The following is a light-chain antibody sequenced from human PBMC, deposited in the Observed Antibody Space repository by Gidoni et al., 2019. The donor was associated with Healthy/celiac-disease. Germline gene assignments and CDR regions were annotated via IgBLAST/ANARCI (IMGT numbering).Light chain of an antibody. CDR2: DVS. V-gene: IGLV2-14*03. CDR3: SSYTSSSTVV. Sequence: QSALTQPASVSGSPGQSITLSCTGTSSDVGGYNYVSWYQQHPGKAPKLMIDDVSNRPSGVSNRFSGAKSGNTASLTISGLQAEDEADYYCSSYTSSSTVVFGGGTKLTVL. J-gene: IGLJ2*01. CDR1: SSDVGGYNY.